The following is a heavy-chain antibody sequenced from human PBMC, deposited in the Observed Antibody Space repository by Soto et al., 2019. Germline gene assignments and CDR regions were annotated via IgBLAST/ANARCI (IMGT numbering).Heavy chain of an antibody. D-gene: IGHD3-10*01. Sequence: SETLSLTCTVSGGSISSYYWSWIQQPPGKGLEWIGYIYYSGSTNYNPSLKSRVTISVDTSKNQFSLKLSSVTTADTAVYYCAKSYYYSSGSPFDYWGQGTRVTVSS. CDR2: IYYSGST. J-gene: IGHJ4*02. CDR3: AKSYYYSSGSPFDY. CDR1: GGSISSYY. V-gene: IGHV4-59*08.